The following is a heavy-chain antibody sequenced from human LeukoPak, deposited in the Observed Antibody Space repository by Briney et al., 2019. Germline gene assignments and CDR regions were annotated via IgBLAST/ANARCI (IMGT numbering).Heavy chain of an antibody. Sequence: GGSLRLSCAASGFTFDDFGMNWVRQAPGKGLEWVSYITSSDRTTYYADSVKGRFTISRDNAKNSLYLQMNSLRAEDTAVYYCARDLGGYYYYMDVWGKGTTVTVSS. CDR2: ITSSDRTT. V-gene: IGHV3-48*04. CDR1: GFTFDDFG. J-gene: IGHJ6*03. CDR3: ARDLGGYYYYMDV.